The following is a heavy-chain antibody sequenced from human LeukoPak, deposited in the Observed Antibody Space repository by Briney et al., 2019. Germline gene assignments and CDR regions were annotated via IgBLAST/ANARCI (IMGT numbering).Heavy chain of an antibody. V-gene: IGHV3-33*01. J-gene: IGHJ4*02. Sequence: GRSLRLSCAASGFTFSSYGMHWVRQAPGKGLEWVVVIWYDGSNKYYADSVKGRFTISRDNSKNTLYLQMNSLRAEDTAVYYCARLFYGGNSGRGPDYWGQGTLVTVSS. CDR3: ARLFYGGNSGRGPDY. CDR1: GFTFSSYG. D-gene: IGHD4-23*01. CDR2: IWYDGSNK.